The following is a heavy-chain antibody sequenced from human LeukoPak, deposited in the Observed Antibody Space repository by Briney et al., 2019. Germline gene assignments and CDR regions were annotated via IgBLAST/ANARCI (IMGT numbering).Heavy chain of an antibody. CDR2: FDPEQATT. CDR3: ATSSGDFWSGYEN. V-gene: IGHV1-24*01. D-gene: IGHD3-3*01. J-gene: IGHJ4*02. CDR1: GYILSDLN. Sequence: ASVKVSCKVSGYILSDLNTQWVRQAPGKGLECMGGFDPEQATTIYAQKFQGRLTMTEEASTDTAYMELSSLNSEDTAVYYCATSSGDFWSGYENWGQGTLVTVSS.